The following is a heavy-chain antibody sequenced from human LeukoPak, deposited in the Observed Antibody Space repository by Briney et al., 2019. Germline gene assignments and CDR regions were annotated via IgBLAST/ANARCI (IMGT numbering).Heavy chain of an antibody. CDR2: INSDGSST. Sequence: GGSLRLPCAASGFTFSSYWMHWVRQAPGKGLVWVSRINSDGSSTSYADSVKGRFTISRDNAKNTLYLQMNSLRAEDTAVYYCARDQGGILTGYYTEFDYWGQGTLVTVSS. J-gene: IGHJ4*02. V-gene: IGHV3-74*01. CDR3: ARDQGGILTGYYTEFDY. CDR1: GFTFSSYW. D-gene: IGHD3-9*01.